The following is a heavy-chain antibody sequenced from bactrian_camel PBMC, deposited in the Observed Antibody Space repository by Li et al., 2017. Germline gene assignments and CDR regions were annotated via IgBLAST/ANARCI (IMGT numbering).Heavy chain of an antibody. Sequence: VQLVESGGGSVEAGGSLTLSCTASGYSGTAYCMGWFRQTPGKEREGVASIIFGSGQTFYADSVKGRFTVSQDSAKNTLYLQMNSLKPEDTAMYYCALDRLCVELLRGRAEYWGQGTQVTVS. CDR2: IIFGSGQT. D-gene: IGHD7*01. J-gene: IGHJ4*01. CDR1: GYSGTAYC. CDR3: ALDRLCVELLRGRAEY. V-gene: IGHV3S59*01.